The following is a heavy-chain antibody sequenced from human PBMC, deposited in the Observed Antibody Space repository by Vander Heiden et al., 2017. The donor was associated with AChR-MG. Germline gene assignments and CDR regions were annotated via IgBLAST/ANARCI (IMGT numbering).Heavy chain of an antibody. CDR1: GFTFSSYW. Sequence: EVQLVESGGGLVQPGGSLRLSCAASGFTFSSYWMSWVRQAPGKGLEWVANIKQDGSEKYYVDSVKGRFTISRDNAKNSLYLQMNSLRAEDTAVYYCARDYYDSSGYYPFDYWGQGTLVTVSS. CDR3: ARDYYDSSGYYPFDY. CDR2: IKQDGSEK. J-gene: IGHJ4*02. V-gene: IGHV3-7*01. D-gene: IGHD3-22*01.